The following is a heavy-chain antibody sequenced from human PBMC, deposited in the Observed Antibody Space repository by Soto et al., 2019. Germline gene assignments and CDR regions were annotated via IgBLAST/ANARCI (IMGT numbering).Heavy chain of an antibody. J-gene: IGHJ4*02. CDR2: TYYGSKWYS. CDR1: GDSVSSTSTA. V-gene: IGHV6-1*01. CDR3: ARGSYYSGWV. D-gene: IGHD6-19*01. Sequence: SQTLSLTCAISGDSVSSTSTAWSWIRQSPSRGLEWLGRTYYGSKWYSDYAVSVKSRITINPDTSKNQFSLQLNSVTPDDTAVYYCARGSYYSGWVWGQGTLVTV.